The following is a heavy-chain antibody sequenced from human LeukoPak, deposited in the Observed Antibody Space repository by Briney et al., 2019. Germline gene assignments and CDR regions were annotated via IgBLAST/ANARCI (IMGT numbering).Heavy chain of an antibody. V-gene: IGHV4-34*01. CDR3: ARPHDDAFDI. Sequence: PSETLSLTCAVYGGSFSGYYWSWIRQPPGKGLGWIGEINHSGSTDYNPSLKSRVTISVDTSKNQFSLKLSSVTAADTAVYYCARPHDDAFDIWGQGTMVTVSS. J-gene: IGHJ3*02. CDR1: GGSFSGYY. CDR2: INHSGST.